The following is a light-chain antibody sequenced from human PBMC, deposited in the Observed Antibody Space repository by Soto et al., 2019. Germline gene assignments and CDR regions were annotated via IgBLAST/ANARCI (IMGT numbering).Light chain of an antibody. Sequence: QSAVTQEPSLTVSPGGTVTLTCASSAGAVTSAYYPNWFQQIPGQAPRALIYSTNNKHPWTPARFSGSLLGGKAALTLSGAQPEDEADYYCLLYYGGAQVLFGGGTKLTVL. CDR2: STN. CDR1: AGAVTSAYY. V-gene: IGLV7-43*01. CDR3: LLYYGGAQVL. J-gene: IGLJ2*01.